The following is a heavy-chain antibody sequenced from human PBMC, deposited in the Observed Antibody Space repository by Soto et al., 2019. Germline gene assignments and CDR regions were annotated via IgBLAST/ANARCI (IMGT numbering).Heavy chain of an antibody. Sequence: SETLSLTCTVSGGSISSYYWSWIRQPPGKGLEWIGYIYYSGSTNYNPSLKSRVTISVDTSKNQFSLKLSSVTAADTAVYYCARGGYNYDWFDPWGQGTLVTVSS. CDR3: ARGGYNYDWFDP. CDR1: GGSISSYY. D-gene: IGHD5-12*01. J-gene: IGHJ5*02. V-gene: IGHV4-59*01. CDR2: IYYSGST.